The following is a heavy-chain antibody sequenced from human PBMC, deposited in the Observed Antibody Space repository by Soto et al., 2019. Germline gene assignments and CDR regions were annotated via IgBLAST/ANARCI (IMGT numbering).Heavy chain of an antibody. Sequence: ASVKGSCKASGLAFPIDDIIWVRQTIGQGLEFMGWMNPSGRNTGYAQKFQGRATFTRNTPTSTAYMDLSGLRSEDTAVYYCARYRTKVPVAFDVWGQGTMVTVSS. V-gene: IGHV1-8*01. CDR1: GLAFPIDD. CDR2: MNPSGRNT. D-gene: IGHD3-16*02. J-gene: IGHJ3*01. CDR3: ARYRTKVPVAFDV.